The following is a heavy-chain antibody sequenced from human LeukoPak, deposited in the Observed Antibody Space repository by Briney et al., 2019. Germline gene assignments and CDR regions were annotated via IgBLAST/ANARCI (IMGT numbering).Heavy chain of an antibody. CDR3: TTKVIRGNSGDDYDD. V-gene: IGHV3-30*03. CDR1: GVTFSSYG. Sequence: GSLRLSCAASGVTFSSYGTHWVRQAPGKGLEWVALISSDGNDKLYGDSVKGRFTISRDDSKSTLYLQMNSLRAEDTAVYYRTTKVIRGNSGDDYDDWGQGTLVTVSS. D-gene: IGHD5-12*01. J-gene: IGHJ4*02. CDR2: ISSDGNDK.